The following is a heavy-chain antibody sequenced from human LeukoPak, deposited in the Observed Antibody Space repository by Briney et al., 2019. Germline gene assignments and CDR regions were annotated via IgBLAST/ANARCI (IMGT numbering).Heavy chain of an antibody. J-gene: IGHJ5*01. CDR3: AKGVRSGTYYNCFDS. V-gene: IGHV3-43*02. CDR2: ISGDGKTT. CDR1: GFNVDDYA. D-gene: IGHD1-26*01. Sequence: GGSLRLSCVASGFNVDDYALHWVRQAPGKGLEWISHISGDGKTTHYANSVKGRFTISRDNSENSLYLRMSSLRSEDTALYYCAKGVRSGTYYNCFDSWGQGTLVTVSS.